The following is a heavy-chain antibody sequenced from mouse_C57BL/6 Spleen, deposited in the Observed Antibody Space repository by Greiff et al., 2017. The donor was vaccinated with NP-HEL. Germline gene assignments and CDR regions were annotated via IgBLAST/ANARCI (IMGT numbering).Heavy chain of an antibody. CDR2: ISYSGST. V-gene: IGHV3-1*01. Sequence: DVKLQESGPGMVKPSQSLSLTCAVTGYSITSGYDWHWIRHFPGNKLEWMGYISYSGSTNYNPSLKSRISITHDTSKNHFFLKLNSVTTEDTATYYCARDEDYYGSSWFAYWGQGTLVTVSA. D-gene: IGHD1-1*01. J-gene: IGHJ3*01. CDR1: GYSITSGYD. CDR3: ARDEDYYGSSWFAY.